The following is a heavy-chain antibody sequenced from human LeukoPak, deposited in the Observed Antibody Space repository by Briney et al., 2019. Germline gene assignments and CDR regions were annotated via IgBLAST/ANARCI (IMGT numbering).Heavy chain of an antibody. CDR3: AKDPSYGPPDAFDI. V-gene: IGHV3-23*01. D-gene: IGHD5-18*01. Sequence: PGGSLRLSCAASGFTFSSYGMSWVRQAPGKGLEGVAAISGSGGRTYYADSVKGRFTISRHNSKNTLYLQINSLRAEDTAVYYCAKDPSYGPPDAFDIWGQGTMVTVSS. J-gene: IGHJ3*02. CDR1: GFTFSSYG. CDR2: ISGSGGRT.